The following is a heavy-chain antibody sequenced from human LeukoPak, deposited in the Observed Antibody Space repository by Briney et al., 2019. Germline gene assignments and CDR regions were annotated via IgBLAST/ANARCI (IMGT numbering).Heavy chain of an antibody. J-gene: IGHJ4*02. CDR1: GDSTYNSIYY. Sequence: SETLSLTCTVSGDSTYNSIYYWVWLRQPPGKGLGWIGSIDYSGSTPYNPSLESRATISIDTSKIQFSLKLSSVTAADTAVFYCAREYILYRSGWFLDYWGQGTVVTVSS. V-gene: IGHV4-39*07. CDR2: IDYSGST. CDR3: AREYILYRSGWFLDY. D-gene: IGHD6-19*01.